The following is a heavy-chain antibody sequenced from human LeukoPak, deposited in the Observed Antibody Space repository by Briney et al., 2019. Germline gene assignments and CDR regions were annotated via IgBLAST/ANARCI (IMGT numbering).Heavy chain of an antibody. CDR3: ASGLVRGAAAGTVDY. D-gene: IGHD6-13*01. CDR1: RFTFSSYS. Sequence: PGGSLRLSCAASRFTFSSYSMNWVRQAPGKGLEWVSSISSSSSYIYYADSVKGRFTISRDNAKNSLYLQMNSLRAEDTAVYYCASGLVRGAAAGTVDYWGQGTLVTVSS. CDR2: ISSSSSYI. J-gene: IGHJ4*02. V-gene: IGHV3-21*01.